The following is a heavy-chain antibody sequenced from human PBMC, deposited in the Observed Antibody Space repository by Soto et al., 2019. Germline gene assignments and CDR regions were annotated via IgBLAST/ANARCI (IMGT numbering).Heavy chain of an antibody. Sequence: PGGSLRLSCAASGFTFSSYGMHWVRQAPGKGLEWVAVIWYDGTNKYYADSVKGRFTISRDNSKNTLYLQMNSLRAEDTAVYYCAKSITPRPNYSDYWGQGTLVTVSS. V-gene: IGHV3-33*06. D-gene: IGHD3-10*01. CDR3: AKSITPRPNYSDY. CDR1: GFTFSSYG. CDR2: IWYDGTNK. J-gene: IGHJ4*02.